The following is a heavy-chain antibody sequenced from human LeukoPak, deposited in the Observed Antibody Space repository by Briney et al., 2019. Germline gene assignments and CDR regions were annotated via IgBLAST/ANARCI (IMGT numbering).Heavy chain of an antibody. J-gene: IGHJ5*02. Sequence: SETLSLTCTVSGGSISSSSYYWGWIRQPPGKGLEWIGSIYYSGSTYYNPSLKSRVTISVDTSKNQFSLKLSSVTATDTAVYYCARDGQWLVRSYNWFDPWGQGTLVTVSS. V-gene: IGHV4-39*07. CDR1: GGSISSSSYY. D-gene: IGHD6-19*01. CDR3: ARDGQWLVRSYNWFDP. CDR2: IYYSGST.